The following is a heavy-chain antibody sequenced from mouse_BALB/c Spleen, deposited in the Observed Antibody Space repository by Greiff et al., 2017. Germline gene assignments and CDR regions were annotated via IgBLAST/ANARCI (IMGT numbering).Heavy chain of an antibody. CDR2: ISYSGST. J-gene: IGHJ2*01. CDR1: GYSITSDYA. D-gene: IGHD2-4*01. V-gene: IGHV3-2*02. Sequence: EVQLQESGPGLVKPSQSLSLTCTVTGYSITSDYAWNWIRQFPGNKLEWMGYISYSGSTSYNPSLKSRISITRDTSKNQFFLQLNSVTTEDTATYYCARGDYKYYFDYWGQGTTLTVSP. CDR3: ARGDYKYYFDY.